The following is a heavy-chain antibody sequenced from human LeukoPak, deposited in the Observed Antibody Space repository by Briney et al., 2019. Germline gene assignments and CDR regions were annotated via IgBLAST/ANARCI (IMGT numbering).Heavy chain of an antibody. CDR2: IIPILGIA. CDR1: EGTFSSYA. J-gene: IGHJ4*02. Sequence: SVKVSCKASEGTFSSYAISWVRQAPGQGLEWMGRIIPILGIANYAQKFQGRVTITADKSTSTAYMELSSLRSEDTAVYYCARLARDPLTRPQGGVGYFDYWGQGTLVTVSS. CDR3: ARLARDPLTRPQGGVGYFDY. D-gene: IGHD3-16*01. V-gene: IGHV1-69*04.